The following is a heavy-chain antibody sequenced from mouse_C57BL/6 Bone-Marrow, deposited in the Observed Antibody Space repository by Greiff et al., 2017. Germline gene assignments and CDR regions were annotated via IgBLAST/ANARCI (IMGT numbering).Heavy chain of an antibody. V-gene: IGHV1-50*01. Sequence: QVQLQQPGAELVKPGASVKLSCKASGYTFTSYWMQWVKQRPGQGLEWIGEIDPSDSYTNYNQKFKGKATLTVDTSSSTAYMQLSSLTSEDSAVYYCARGLTWFAYWGQGTRVTVSA. CDR2: IDPSDSYT. CDR1: GYTFTSYW. CDR3: ARGLTWFAY. J-gene: IGHJ3*01.